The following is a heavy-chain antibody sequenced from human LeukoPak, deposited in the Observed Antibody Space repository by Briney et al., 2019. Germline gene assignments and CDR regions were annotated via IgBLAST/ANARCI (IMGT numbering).Heavy chain of an antibody. CDR2: IYYSGST. Sequence: PSETLSLICTVSGGSISSYYWSWIRQPPGKGLEWIGYIYYSGSTNYNPSLKSRVTISVDTSKNQFSLKLSSVTAADTAVYYCASRFDYWGQGTLVTVSS. J-gene: IGHJ4*02. CDR1: GGSISSYY. V-gene: IGHV4-59*01. CDR3: ASRFDY.